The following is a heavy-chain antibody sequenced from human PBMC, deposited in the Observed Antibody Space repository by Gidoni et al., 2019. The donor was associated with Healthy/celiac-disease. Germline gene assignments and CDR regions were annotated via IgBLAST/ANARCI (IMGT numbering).Heavy chain of an antibody. CDR2: INHSGST. Sequence: QVQLQQWGAGLLKPPETLSLTCAVYVGSSGGYYWSWIRQPPGKGLEWIGEINHSGSTNYNPSLKSRVTISVDTSKNQFSLKLSSVTAADTAVYYCARFGPMVDEGQNFDYWGQGTLVTVSS. V-gene: IGHV4-34*01. CDR1: VGSSGGYY. J-gene: IGHJ4*02. D-gene: IGHD3-10*01. CDR3: ARFGPMVDEGQNFDY.